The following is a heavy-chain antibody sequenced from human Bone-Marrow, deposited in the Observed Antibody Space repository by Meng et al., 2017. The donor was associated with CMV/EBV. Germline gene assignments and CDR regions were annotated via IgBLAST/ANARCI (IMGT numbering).Heavy chain of an antibody. Sequence: GGSLRLSCAASGFTFKTYTMNWVRQAPGKGLEWVSVIYSGGSTYYADSVKGRFTISRDNAKKSLYLQMNSLRAEDTAVYYCARADGSEYSSSSGLGGIDYWGQGTLVTVSS. D-gene: IGHD6-6*01. J-gene: IGHJ4*02. CDR1: GFTFKTYT. CDR3: ARADGSEYSSSSGLGGIDY. CDR2: IYSGGST. V-gene: IGHV3-66*01.